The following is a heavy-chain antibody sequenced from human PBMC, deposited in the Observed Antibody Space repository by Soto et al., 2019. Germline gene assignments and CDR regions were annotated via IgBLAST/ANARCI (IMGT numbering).Heavy chain of an antibody. CDR3: ARDELEGDFIAAAGTEYFQH. J-gene: IGHJ1*01. D-gene: IGHD6-13*01. CDR2: IKQDGSEK. Sequence: GGSLRLSCAASGFTFSSYWMSWVRQAPGKGLEWVANIKQDGSEKYYVDSVKGRFTISRDNAKNSLYLQMNSLRAEDTAVYYCARDELEGDFIAAAGTEYFQHWGQGTLVTVSS. CDR1: GFTFSSYW. V-gene: IGHV3-7*03.